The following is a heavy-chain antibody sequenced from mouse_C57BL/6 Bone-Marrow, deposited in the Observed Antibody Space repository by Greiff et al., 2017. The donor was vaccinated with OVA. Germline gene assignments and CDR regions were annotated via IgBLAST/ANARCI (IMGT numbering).Heavy chain of an antibody. CDR3: ARTFTTVSRDAMDY. CDR1: GFSLTSYG. J-gene: IGHJ4*01. D-gene: IGHD1-1*01. V-gene: IGHV2-2*01. CDR2: IWSGGST. Sequence: QVQLKQSGPGLVQPSQSLSITCTVSGFSLTSYGVHWVRQSPGKGLEWLGVIWSGGSTDYNAAFISRLSISKDNSKSQVFFKMNSLQADDTAIYYCARTFTTVSRDAMDYWGQGTSVTVSS.